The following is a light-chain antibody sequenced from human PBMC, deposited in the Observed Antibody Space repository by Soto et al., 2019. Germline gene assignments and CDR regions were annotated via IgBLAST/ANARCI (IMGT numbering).Light chain of an antibody. CDR1: QSVSSRY. CDR3: QQYNNSPEYT. V-gene: IGKV3-20*01. Sequence: EIVLTQSPGTLSLSPGERATLSCRASQSVSSRYLAWYQQKPGQAPRLLIYGASNMATGIPDRFSGSGSGTYFTLTIIRLEPEDLSLYFCQQYNNSPEYTFDQGTKLEIK. CDR2: GAS. J-gene: IGKJ2*01.